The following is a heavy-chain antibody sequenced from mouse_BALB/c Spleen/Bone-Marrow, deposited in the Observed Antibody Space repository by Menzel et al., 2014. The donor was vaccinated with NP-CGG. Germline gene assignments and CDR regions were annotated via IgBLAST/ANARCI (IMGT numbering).Heavy chain of an antibody. Sequence: QVQLQQSGAELVRPGVSVKISCKGSGYTFTDYAMHWVKQSHAKSLEWIGVISTYYGDARYNQNFKGKATMTVDRSSGTAYMELARLTSEDSAIYYCARRYANPYYAMDNWGQGTSVTVSS. J-gene: IGHJ4*01. CDR2: ISTYYGDA. D-gene: IGHD2-10*02. CDR3: ARRYANPYYAMDN. CDR1: GYTFTDYA. V-gene: IGHV1S137*01.